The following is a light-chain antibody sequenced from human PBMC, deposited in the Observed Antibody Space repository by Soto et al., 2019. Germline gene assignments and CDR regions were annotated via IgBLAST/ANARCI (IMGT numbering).Light chain of an antibody. Sequence: DIHMTQSPSTLSASVGDRVTLTCRASQSISTWLAWYQQKPGKVPTLLISNASSLESGVPSRFSGSGSGTEFNLTISGMQPDDFAPYYCNQYNSYITFGGGNKVEIK. J-gene: IGKJ4*01. CDR1: QSISTW. CDR3: NQYNSYIT. CDR2: NAS. V-gene: IGKV1-5*01.